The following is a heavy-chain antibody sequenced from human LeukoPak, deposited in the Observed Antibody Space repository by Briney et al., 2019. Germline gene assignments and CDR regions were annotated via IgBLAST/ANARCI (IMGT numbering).Heavy chain of an antibody. Sequence: GSLRLSCAASGFTFSDYSMNWVCQAPGKGLEWVSYISSGGSTIYYADSVKGRFTISRDNAKNSLYLQMNSLRAEDTAVYYCARDDLGTSYFYHGMDVWGQGTTVTVSS. J-gene: IGHJ6*02. CDR3: ARDDLGTSYFYHGMDV. CDR2: ISSGGSTI. V-gene: IGHV3-48*01. CDR1: GFTFSDYS. D-gene: IGHD3/OR15-3a*01.